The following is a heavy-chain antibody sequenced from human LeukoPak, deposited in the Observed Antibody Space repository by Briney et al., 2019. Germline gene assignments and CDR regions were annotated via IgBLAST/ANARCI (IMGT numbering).Heavy chain of an antibody. CDR2: IYSGGSV. CDR1: GYTFTGYY. V-gene: IGHV3-66*01. D-gene: IGHD2-8*02. CDR3: ARGLGTNYGGYCTGGGCPVY. Sequence: SCKASGYTFTGYYMHWVRQAPGQGLEWVSVIYSGGSVYSADSVKGRFTISRDYSDNTVYLQMNSLRVEDTAVYYCARGLGTNYGGYCTGGGCPVYWGQGTLVTVSS. J-gene: IGHJ4*02.